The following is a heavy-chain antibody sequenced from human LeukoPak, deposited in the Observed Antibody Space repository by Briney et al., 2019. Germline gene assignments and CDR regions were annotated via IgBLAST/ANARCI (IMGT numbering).Heavy chain of an antibody. CDR2: INPNGGAT. CDR3: ASLYGDYVNSDY. V-gene: IGHV1-2*02. J-gene: IGHJ4*02. CDR1: GYTFTDYY. Sequence: GASVKVSCKASGYTFTDYYIHWVRQAPGQGVEWMGWINPNGGATNYARKFQGRVTMTRDTSISTAYMELSRLRSDDTAVYYCASLYGDYVNSDYWGQGTLVSVSS. D-gene: IGHD4-17*01.